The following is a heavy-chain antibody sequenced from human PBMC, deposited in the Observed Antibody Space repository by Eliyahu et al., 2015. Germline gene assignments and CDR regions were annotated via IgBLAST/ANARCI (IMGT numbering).Heavy chain of an antibody. J-gene: IGHJ3*02. CDR1: GYTFTSYG. CDR2: ISAYNGNT. V-gene: IGHV1-18*01. D-gene: IGHD3-3*01. Sequence: QVQLVQSGAEVKKPGASVKVSCKASGYTFTSYGISWVRQAPGQGLEWMGWISAYNGNTNYAQKLQGRVTMTTDTSTSTAYMELRSLRSDDTAVYYCARGFLRITIFGVDGQDAFDIWAKGQWSPSLQ. CDR3: ARGFLRITIFGVDGQDAFDI.